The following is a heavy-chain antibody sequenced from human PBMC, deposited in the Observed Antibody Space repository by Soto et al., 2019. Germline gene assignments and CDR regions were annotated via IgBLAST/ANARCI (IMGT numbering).Heavy chain of an antibody. Sequence: QVQLVQSGAEVKKPGSSVKVSCKASGGTFSSYAISWVRQAPGQGIEWMGGIIHICGTADYEQKFQGRVTITADESTSTAYMELSSLRSEDTAVYYCASGETQRYYYGMDVWGQGTTVTVSS. CDR3: ASGETQRYYYGMDV. CDR2: IIHICGTA. D-gene: IGHD3-3*01. V-gene: IGHV1-69*12. CDR1: GGTFSSYA. J-gene: IGHJ6*02.